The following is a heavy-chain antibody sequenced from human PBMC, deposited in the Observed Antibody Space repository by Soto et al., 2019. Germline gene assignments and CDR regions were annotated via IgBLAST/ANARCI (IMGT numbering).Heavy chain of an antibody. CDR2: INSDGSST. V-gene: IGHV3-74*01. CDR1: GFTFGSYW. CDR3: ARGYYDFWSGYLGPFDY. J-gene: IGHJ4*02. D-gene: IGHD3-3*01. Sequence: PGGSLRLSCAASGFTFGSYWMHWVRQAPGKGLVWVSRINSDGSSTSYADSVKGRFTISRDNAKNTLYLQMNSLRAEDTAVYYCARGYYDFWSGYLGPFDYWGQGTLVTVSS.